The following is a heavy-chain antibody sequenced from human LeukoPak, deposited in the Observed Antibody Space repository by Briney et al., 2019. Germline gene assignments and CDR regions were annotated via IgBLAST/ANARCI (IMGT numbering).Heavy chain of an antibody. J-gene: IGHJ4*02. D-gene: IGHD1-26*01. CDR2: IYSGGST. Sequence: PGGSLRLSCAATGLTVSSNYMSWVRQAPGKGLEWVSVIYSGGSTDYADSVKGRFTISRDNSKNTLYLQMNNLGAEDTAVYYCARGRPVGASTVEDYWGQGTLVTVSS. CDR1: GLTVSSNY. CDR3: ARGRPVGASTVEDY. V-gene: IGHV3-66*01.